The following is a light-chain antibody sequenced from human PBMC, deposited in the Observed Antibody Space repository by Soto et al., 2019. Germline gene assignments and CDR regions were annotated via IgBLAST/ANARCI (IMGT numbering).Light chain of an antibody. CDR1: QSVSSNY. J-gene: IGKJ1*01. CDR3: QHYGRSPPSWT. Sequence: EIVLTQSPGTLSLSPGERATLSCRASQSVSSNYLAWYQQKPGQPPRLLISDASSRATGIPDRFSGSGSGTDLTLTISGLEPEDFAVYYCQHYGRSPPSWTFGQGNKVEIK. CDR2: DAS. V-gene: IGKV3-20*01.